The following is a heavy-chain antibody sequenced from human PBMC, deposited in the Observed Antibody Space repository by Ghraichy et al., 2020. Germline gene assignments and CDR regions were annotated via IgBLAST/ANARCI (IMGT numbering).Heavy chain of an antibody. J-gene: IGHJ6*02. CDR3: TSLITAGAAYYGMDV. V-gene: IGHV3-73*01. Sequence: GESLRLSCAASGFTFSGSAIHWVRQASGKGLEWVDRIRSKGNNYATTYAESVKGRFTIFKDDSQNTAYLQMNSLKIEDTAVYYCTSLITAGAAYYGMDVWGQGTTVTVSS. D-gene: IGHD6-13*01. CDR2: IRSKGNNYAT. CDR1: GFTFSGSA.